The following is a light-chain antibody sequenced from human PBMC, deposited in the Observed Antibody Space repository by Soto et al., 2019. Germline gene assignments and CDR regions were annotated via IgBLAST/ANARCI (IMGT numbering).Light chain of an antibody. J-gene: IGKJ1*01. CDR1: QSISNN. CDR3: XQYNNWPPWT. V-gene: IGKV3-15*01. CDR2: GAS. Sequence: EIVMTQSPATLSVSPGERATLSCRASQSISNNLAWYQQKPGQAPRILIYGASTRATGITARFSGSGSGTXXXXXXXXXXXXXFXVXXCXQYNNWPPWTFGQGTKVEIK.